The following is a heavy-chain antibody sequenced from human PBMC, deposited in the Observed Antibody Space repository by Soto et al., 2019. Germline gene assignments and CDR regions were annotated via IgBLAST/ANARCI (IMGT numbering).Heavy chain of an antibody. J-gene: IGHJ5*02. CDR3: ARDLIIVGASKWFDP. V-gene: IGHV1-18*01. Sequence: ASVKVSCKASCYTFTGYGISWVRQAPGQGLEWMGWISAYNGNTNYAQKLQGRVTMTTDTSTSTAYMELRSLRSDDTAVYYCARDLIIVGASKWFDPWGQGTLVTVSS. D-gene: IGHD1-26*01. CDR1: CYTFTGYG. CDR2: ISAYNGNT.